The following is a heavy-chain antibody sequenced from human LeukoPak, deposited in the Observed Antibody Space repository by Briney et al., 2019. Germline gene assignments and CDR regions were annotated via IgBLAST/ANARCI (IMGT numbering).Heavy chain of an antibody. V-gene: IGHV3-48*03. CDR1: GFTFSSYE. J-gene: IGHJ6*04. Sequence: GGSLRLSCAASGFTFSSYEMNWVRQAPGEGLEWVSYISSSGSTIYYADSVKGRFTISRDNAKNSLYLQMDSLRAEDTAVYYCAELGIPMIGGVWGKGTTVTISS. CDR3: AELGIPMIGGV. CDR2: ISSSGSTI. D-gene: IGHD3-10*02.